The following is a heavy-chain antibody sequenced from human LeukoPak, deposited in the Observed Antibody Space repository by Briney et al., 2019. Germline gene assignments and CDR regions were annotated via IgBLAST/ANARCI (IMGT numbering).Heavy chain of an antibody. CDR3: SRDRDWLPLDY. CDR2: IKSDGSDI. J-gene: IGHJ4*02. CDR1: GFTFSSYN. V-gene: IGHV3-74*01. D-gene: IGHD3/OR15-3a*01. Sequence: GGSLRLSCAASGFTFSSYNMNWVRQAPGKGLVWVSRIKSDGSDISYADSVKGRFTISRDNAKNTLYLQMNSLRAEDTAVYYCSRDRDWLPLDYWGQGTLVTVS.